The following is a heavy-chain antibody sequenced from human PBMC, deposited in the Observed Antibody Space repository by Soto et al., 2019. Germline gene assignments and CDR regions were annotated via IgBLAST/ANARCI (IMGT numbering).Heavy chain of an antibody. J-gene: IGHJ4*02. CDR1: GFSVRSNY. CDR2: LYSGGNT. D-gene: IGHD6-19*01. V-gene: IGHV3-53*01. CDR3: ASARGEYQWVVNSCDD. Sequence: EVQLVESGGGLIQPGGSLRLSCAASGFSVRSNYMIWIRQAPGKGLEWVSILYSGGNTAYADSVKGRFTISRDNSNNSLHLQMNSVRGEGTAMYYCASARGEYQWVVNSCDDWGLGTLVTVSS.